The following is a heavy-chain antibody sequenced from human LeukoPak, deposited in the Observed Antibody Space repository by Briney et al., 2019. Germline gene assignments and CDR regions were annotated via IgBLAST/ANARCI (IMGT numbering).Heavy chain of an antibody. J-gene: IGHJ5*02. V-gene: IGHV4-4*07. CDR1: GDSISSYY. D-gene: IGHD2-15*01. CDR3: ARSYCSGGSCLNWFDP. Sequence: PSETQSLTCTVSGDSISSYYWSWIRQPAGKGLEWIGRTYTSGSTNYNPSLKSRVTMSVDTSKNQFSLKLTSVTAADTAVYYCARSYCSGGSCLNWFDPWGLGTLVTVSS. CDR2: TYTSGST.